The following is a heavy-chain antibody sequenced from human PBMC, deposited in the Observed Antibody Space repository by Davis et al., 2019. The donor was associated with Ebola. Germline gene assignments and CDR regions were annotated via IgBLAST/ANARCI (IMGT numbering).Heavy chain of an antibody. Sequence: ASVKVSCKASGYTFTGYYMYWVRQAPGQGLEWMGWINPNSGGTNYAQKFQGRVTMTRDTSISTAYMELSRLRSDDTAVYYCAKDIVATIDWFDPWGQGTPVTVSS. D-gene: IGHD5-12*01. J-gene: IGHJ5*02. CDR1: GYTFTGYY. CDR3: AKDIVATIDWFDP. V-gene: IGHV1-2*02. CDR2: INPNSGGT.